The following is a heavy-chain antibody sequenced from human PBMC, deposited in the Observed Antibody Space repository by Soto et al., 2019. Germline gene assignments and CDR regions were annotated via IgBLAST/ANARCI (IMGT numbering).Heavy chain of an antibody. Sequence: SETLSLTCAVYGGSFRGYYWSWIRQPPGKGLEWIGEINHSGSTNYNPSLKSRVTISVDTSKNQFSRKRSSVTAADTAVYYCARGNEEYYYYGMAVWGQGTTVTVFS. V-gene: IGHV4-34*01. CDR2: INHSGST. D-gene: IGHD1-1*01. CDR3: ARGNEEYYYYGMAV. J-gene: IGHJ6*02. CDR1: GGSFRGYY.